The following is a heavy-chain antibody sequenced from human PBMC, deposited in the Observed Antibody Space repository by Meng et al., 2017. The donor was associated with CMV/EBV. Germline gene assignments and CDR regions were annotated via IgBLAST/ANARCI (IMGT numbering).Heavy chain of an antibody. J-gene: IGHJ4*02. Sequence: GESLKISCAASGFTFSNSDMNWVRQAPGKGLEWVSSISSSSSYIYYADSVKGRFTISRDNAKNSLYLQMNSLRAEDTAVYYCAKDDLRYYWGQGTLVTVSS. D-gene: IGHD2-21*02. CDR2: ISSSSSYI. V-gene: IGHV3-21*01. CDR3: AKDDLRYY. CDR1: GFTFSNSD.